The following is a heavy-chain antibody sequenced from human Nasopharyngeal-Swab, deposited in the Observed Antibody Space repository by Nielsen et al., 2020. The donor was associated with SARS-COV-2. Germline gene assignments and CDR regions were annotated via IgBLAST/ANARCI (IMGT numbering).Heavy chain of an antibody. J-gene: IGHJ4*02. CDR3: FRCCSSSRTFPDY. CDR1: GYTFTSSG. Sequence: ASVKVSCKASGYTFTSSGISWVRQAPGQGLEWMGWIRAYNGNTNYAQKPQGRVTITTDTSTSTAYMELRSLRSDDTAVYYCFRCCSSSRTFPDYLCKVTLVTVSS. V-gene: IGHV1-18*01. D-gene: IGHD6-6*01. CDR2: IRAYNGNT.